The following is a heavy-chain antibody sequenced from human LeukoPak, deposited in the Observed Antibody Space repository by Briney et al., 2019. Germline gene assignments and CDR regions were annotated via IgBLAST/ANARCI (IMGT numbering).Heavy chain of an antibody. CDR1: GFTFSSYA. J-gene: IGHJ4*02. V-gene: IGHV3-64*01. Sequence: PGGSLRLSCAASGFTFSSYAMHWVRQAPGKGLEYVSAISSNGGSTYYANTVKGRFTISRDNSKNTLYLQMGSLRAEDMAVYYCARSGRTYYYDSSGTYYFDYWGQGTLVTVSS. D-gene: IGHD3-22*01. CDR2: ISSNGGST. CDR3: ARSGRTYYYDSSGTYYFDY.